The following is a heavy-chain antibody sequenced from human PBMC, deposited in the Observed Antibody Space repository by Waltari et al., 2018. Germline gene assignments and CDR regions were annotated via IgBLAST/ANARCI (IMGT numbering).Heavy chain of an antibody. V-gene: IGHV3-7*01. CDR1: GFNFSSSW. J-gene: IGHJ4*02. CDR2: IKTGGRET. D-gene: IGHD6-13*01. CDR3: AIGGVETSWYWRY. Sequence: EVQVVESGGGLVEPGGSLRLSCAASGFNFSSSWMTWVRQAPGKVLEWVANIKTGGRETYYVDSVKGRFTISRDNTKNSLYLQMSSLRAEDTAVYYCAIGGVETSWYWRYWGQGTLVTVSS.